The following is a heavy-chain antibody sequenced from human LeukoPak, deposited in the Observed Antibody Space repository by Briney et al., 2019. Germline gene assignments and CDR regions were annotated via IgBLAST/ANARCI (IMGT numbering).Heavy chain of an antibody. V-gene: IGHV3-7*03. Sequence: GGSLRLSCAVSGFTFRNYWMAWVRQAPGKGLEWVANIKQDGRDKYYVDSVKGRFTISKDNAKNSLYLQMNSLRPEDTAVYYCARVTAVAGFDCWGQRTLVTVSS. CDR1: GFTFRNYW. J-gene: IGHJ4*02. D-gene: IGHD6-19*01. CDR2: IKQDGRDK. CDR3: ARVTAVAGFDC.